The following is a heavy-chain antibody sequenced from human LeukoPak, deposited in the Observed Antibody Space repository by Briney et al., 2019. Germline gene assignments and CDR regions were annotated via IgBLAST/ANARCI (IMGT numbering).Heavy chain of an antibody. Sequence: SETLSLTCTVSGGSISSSSFYWGWIRQPPGKGLEWIGSIYYSGSTYYNPSLKSRVTISVDTSKNQFSLRLSSMTATDTAVYFCARHSSDYDFDYWGQGTLVTVSS. V-gene: IGHV4-39*01. CDR2: IYYSGST. CDR1: GGSISSSSFY. J-gene: IGHJ4*02. D-gene: IGHD4-17*01. CDR3: ARHSSDYDFDY.